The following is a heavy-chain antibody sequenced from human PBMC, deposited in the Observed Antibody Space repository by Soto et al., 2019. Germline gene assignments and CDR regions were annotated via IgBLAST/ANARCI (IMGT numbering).Heavy chain of an antibody. D-gene: IGHD5-12*01. CDR1: GGSISSSSYY. Sequence: SETLSLTCTVSGGSISSSSYYWGWIRQPPGKGLEWIGSIYYSGSTYYNPSLKSRVTISVDTSKNQFSLNLISVTAADTAVYYCARGLVVATILPLEYWGQGTLVTVSS. J-gene: IGHJ4*02. CDR2: IYYSGST. CDR3: ARGLVVATILPLEY. V-gene: IGHV4-39*01.